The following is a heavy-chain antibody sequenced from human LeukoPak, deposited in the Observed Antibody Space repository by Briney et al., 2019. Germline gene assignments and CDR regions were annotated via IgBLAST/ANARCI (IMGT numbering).Heavy chain of an antibody. CDR3: ARDGWESSPLVYTD. D-gene: IGHD2-8*01. J-gene: IGHJ4*02. CDR2: ISSSSSYI. V-gene: IGHV3-21*01. Sequence: TGGSLRLSCAASGFTFSSYSMNWVRQAPGKGLEWVSSISSSSSYIYYADSVKGRFTISRDNAKNSLYLQMNSLRAEDTAVYYCARDGWESSPLVYTDWGQGTLVTVSS. CDR1: GFTFSSYS.